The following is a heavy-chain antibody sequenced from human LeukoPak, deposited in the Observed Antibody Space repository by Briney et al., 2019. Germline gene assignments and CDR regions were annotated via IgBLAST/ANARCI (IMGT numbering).Heavy chain of an antibody. D-gene: IGHD1-26*01. V-gene: IGHV1-2*02. J-gene: IGHJ4*02. CDR1: GYTFIVFH. CDR2: INPNSGGT. CDR3: ARGYEKIVGATHFDY. Sequence: ASVKVSCKASGYTFIVFHMHWVRQAPGRGLEWMGWINPNSGGTNYAQKFQGRVTMTRDTSISTAYMELSRLRSDDTAVYYCARGYEKIVGATHFDYWGQGTLVTVSS.